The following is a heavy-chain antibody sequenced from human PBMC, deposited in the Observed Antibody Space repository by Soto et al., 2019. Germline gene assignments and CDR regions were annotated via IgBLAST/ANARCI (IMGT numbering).Heavy chain of an antibody. J-gene: IGHJ3*02. CDR1: GFTFSSYS. D-gene: IGHD3-22*01. CDR2: ISSSSSYI. CDR3: ARDETYYYDSSGYSSAFDI. Sequence: GGSLRLSCAASGFTFSSYSMNWVRQAPGKGLEWVSSISSSSSYIYYADSVKGRFTISRDNAKNSLYLQMNSLRAEDTAVYYCARDETYYYDSSGYSSAFDIWGQGTMVTVS. V-gene: IGHV3-21*01.